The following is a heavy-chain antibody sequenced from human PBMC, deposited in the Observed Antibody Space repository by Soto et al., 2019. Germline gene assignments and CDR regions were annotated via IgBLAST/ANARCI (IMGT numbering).Heavy chain of an antibody. D-gene: IGHD2-2*01. J-gene: IGHJ6*02. CDR1: GGTFSSYA. V-gene: IGHV1-69*12. Sequence: QVQLVQSGAEVKKPGSSVKVSCKASGGTFSSYAISWVRQAPGQGLEWMGGIIPIFGTANYAQKLQGRVTLTADEATSTAYMELSSLRSEDTAVCYCARHVPAAGYYYGMDVWGQGTTVTVSS. CDR3: ARHVPAAGYYYGMDV. CDR2: IIPIFGTA.